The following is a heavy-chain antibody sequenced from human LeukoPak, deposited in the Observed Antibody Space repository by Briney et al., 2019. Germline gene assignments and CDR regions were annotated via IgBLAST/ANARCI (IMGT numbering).Heavy chain of an antibody. CDR3: ARGRTTVTTYSENWFDP. CDR2: FFYSGST. V-gene: IGHV4-30-4*07. J-gene: IGHJ5*02. D-gene: IGHD4-17*01. CDR1: GGSISSGSYS. Sequence: MSSETLSLTCAVAGGSISSGSYSWSWIRQPPRKGLGWSGYFFYSGSTYYNPSLKSRITISVDTSKNQFSLKLSSVTAADTAVYYCARGRTTVTTYSENWFDPWGQGTLVTVSS.